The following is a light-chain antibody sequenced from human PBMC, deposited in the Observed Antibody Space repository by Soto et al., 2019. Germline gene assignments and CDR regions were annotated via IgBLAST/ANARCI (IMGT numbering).Light chain of an antibody. Sequence: DIVMTQSPLSLPVTPGEPASISCRSSQSLLHSNGYNYLDWYLQKTGQSPQLLIYLGSNRASGVPDRFSVSGSGTDFTLKISRVEAEDVGVYYCMQALQTPYTFGQGTKLEIK. J-gene: IGKJ2*01. V-gene: IGKV2-28*01. CDR1: QSLLHSNGYNY. CDR2: LGS. CDR3: MQALQTPYT.